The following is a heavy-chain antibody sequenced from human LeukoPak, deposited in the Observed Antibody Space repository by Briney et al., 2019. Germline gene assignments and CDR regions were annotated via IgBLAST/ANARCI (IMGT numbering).Heavy chain of an antibody. J-gene: IGHJ4*02. V-gene: IGHV6-1*01. D-gene: IGHD6-13*01. CDR2: TYYRSKWYT. CDR1: GDSVSSNSAA. CDR3: ARDSRGGYSSSWDFDY. Sequence: SQTLSLTCAISGDSVSSNSAAWNWIRQSPSRGLEWLGRTYYRSKWYTDFPVSVKSRITINPDTSKNQFSLKLSSVTAADTAVYYCARDSRGGYSSSWDFDYWGQGTLVTVSS.